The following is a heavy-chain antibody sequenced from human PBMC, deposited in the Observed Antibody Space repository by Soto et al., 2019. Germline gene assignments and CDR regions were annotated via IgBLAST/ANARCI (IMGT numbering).Heavy chain of an antibody. Sequence: AFEFTIGNFWGRRILKAKGKGLVWVSAINSDGSTTTYADSVKGRFTISRDNAKNTLYLQMNSLRAEDTAVYYCAKDSPHYDFWSPSYYYMDVWGKGTTVTVSS. CDR1: EFTIGNFW. D-gene: IGHD3-3*01. J-gene: IGHJ6*03. CDR3: AKDSPHYDFWSPSYYYMDV. CDR2: INSDGSTT. V-gene: IGHV3-74*01.